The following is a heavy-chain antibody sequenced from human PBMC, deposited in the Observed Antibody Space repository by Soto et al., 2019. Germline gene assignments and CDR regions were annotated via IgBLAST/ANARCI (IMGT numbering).Heavy chain of an antibody. CDR1: GGSISSYY. CDR2: IYYSGST. V-gene: IGHV4-59*01. CDR3: ARDWGQQLVPGYYYYYGMDV. J-gene: IGHJ6*02. Sequence: SETLSLTCTVSGGSISSYYWSWIRQPPGKGLEWIGYIYYSGSTNYNPSLRSRVTISVDTSKNQFSLKLSSVTAADTAVYYCARDWGQQLVPGYYYYYGMDVWGQGTTVTVSS. D-gene: IGHD6-13*01.